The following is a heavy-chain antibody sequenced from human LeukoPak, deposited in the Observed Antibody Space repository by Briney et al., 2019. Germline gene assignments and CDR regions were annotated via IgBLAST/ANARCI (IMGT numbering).Heavy chain of an antibody. CDR2: ISAYNGNT. CDR1: GYTFTSYG. CDR3: ARDSRSGSYSQTAADY. Sequence: GASVKVSCKASGYTFTSYGISWVRQAPGQGLEWMGWISAYNGNTNYAQKLQGRVTMTTDTSTSTAYMELRSLRSDDTAVYYCARDSRSGSYSQTAADYWGQGTLVTVSS. V-gene: IGHV1-18*01. D-gene: IGHD1-26*01. J-gene: IGHJ4*02.